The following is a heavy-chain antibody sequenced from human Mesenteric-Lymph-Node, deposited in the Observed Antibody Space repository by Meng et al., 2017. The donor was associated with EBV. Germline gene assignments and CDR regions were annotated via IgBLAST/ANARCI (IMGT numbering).Heavy chain of an antibody. CDR2: IYHSGST. CDR3: ARGGGEYSGYDPKWLDP. V-gene: IGHV4-30-2*01. J-gene: IGHJ5*02. CDR1: GGSISSGGYS. Sequence: QLPRTESGSGLVKSSQTLSLTCAVSGGSISSGGYSWSWIRQPPGKGLEWIGYIYHSGSTYYNPSLKSRVTIIVDRSKNQFSLKLSSVTAADTAVYYCARGGGEYSGYDPKWLDPWGQGTLVTVSS. D-gene: IGHD5-12*01.